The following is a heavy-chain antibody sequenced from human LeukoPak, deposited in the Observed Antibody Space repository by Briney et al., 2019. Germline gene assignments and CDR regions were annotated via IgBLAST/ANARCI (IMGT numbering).Heavy chain of an antibody. CDR3: ARDRGYYDSSGYYFPNTGKAFDY. CDR1: GFTFSSYA. J-gene: IGHJ4*02. Sequence: GGSLRLSCAASGFTFSSYAMHWVRQAPGKGLEWVAVISYDGSNKCYADSVKGRFTISRDNSKNTLYLQMNSLRAEDTAVYYCARDRGYYDSSGYYFPNTGKAFDYWGQGTLVTVSS. V-gene: IGHV3-30-3*01. D-gene: IGHD3-22*01. CDR2: ISYDGSNK.